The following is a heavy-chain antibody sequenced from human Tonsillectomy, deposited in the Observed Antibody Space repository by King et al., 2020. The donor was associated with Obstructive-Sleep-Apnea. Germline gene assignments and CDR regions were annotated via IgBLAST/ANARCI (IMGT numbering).Heavy chain of an antibody. CDR2: INPSGGST. V-gene: IGHV1-46*01. CDR3: AREFPGIAAAGSPGYFDY. CDR1: GYTFPNYY. D-gene: IGHD6-13*01. J-gene: IGHJ4*02. Sequence: VQLVESGAEVKKPGASVKVPCKASGYTFPNYYMHWVRQAPRQGLEWMGVINPSGGSTSYPQKFQGRVTMTRDASTSTVYMELSSLRSEDTAVYYCAREFPGIAAAGSPGYFDYWGQGTLVTVSS.